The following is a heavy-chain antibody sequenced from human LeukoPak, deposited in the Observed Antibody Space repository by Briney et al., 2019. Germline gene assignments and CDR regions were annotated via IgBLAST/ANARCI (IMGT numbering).Heavy chain of an antibody. J-gene: IGHJ3*02. Sequence: SETLSLTCTVSGGSISSYYWSWIRQPAGKGLEWIGRIYTSGSTNYNPSLKSRVTMSVDTSKNQFSLKLSSVTAADTAVYYCARASGLIWFGELSINTGGAFDIWGQGTMVTVSS. CDR1: GGSISSYY. CDR2: IYTSGST. D-gene: IGHD3-10*01. V-gene: IGHV4-4*07. CDR3: ARASGLIWFGELSINTGGAFDI.